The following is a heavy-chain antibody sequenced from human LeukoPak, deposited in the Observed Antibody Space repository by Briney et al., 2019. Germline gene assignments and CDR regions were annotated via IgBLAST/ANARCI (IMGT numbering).Heavy chain of an antibody. CDR3: ARGFYDSSGYFDY. J-gene: IGHJ4*02. CDR2: ISGSGGST. V-gene: IGHV3-23*01. D-gene: IGHD3-22*01. Sequence: GGSLRLSCAASGFTFSSYAMSWVRQAPGKGLEWVSAISGSGGSTYYADSVKGRFTISRDNAKNSLYLQMNSLRAEDTAVYYCARGFYDSSGYFDYWGQGTPVTVSS. CDR1: GFTFSSYA.